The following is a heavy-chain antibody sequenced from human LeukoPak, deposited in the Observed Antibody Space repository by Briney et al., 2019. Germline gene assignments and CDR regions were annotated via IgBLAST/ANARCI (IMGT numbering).Heavy chain of an antibody. CDR1: GFTFSSYA. CDR3: ARLALGNDAFDI. D-gene: IGHD2-8*02. V-gene: IGHV3-30*02. Sequence: PGGSLRLSCAASGFTFSSYAMHWVRQAPGKGLEWVAFIRYDGRNKYYVDSVKGRFTISRDNSKNTLYLQMNSLRAEDTAVYYCARLALGNDAFDIWGQGTMVTVSS. J-gene: IGHJ3*02. CDR2: IRYDGRNK.